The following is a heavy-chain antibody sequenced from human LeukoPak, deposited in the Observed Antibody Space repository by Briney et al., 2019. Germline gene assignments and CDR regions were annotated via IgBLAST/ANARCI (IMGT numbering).Heavy chain of an antibody. V-gene: IGHV4-39*01. CDR1: GGSISSNNYY. CDR2: IYYSGST. CDR3: ASCPVYYDILTGWKSNWFDP. D-gene: IGHD3-9*01. Sequence: PSETLSLTCTVSGGSISSNNYYWGWIRQPPGKGLEWIGSIYYSGSTYNNPSLKSRVTISVDTTKNQFSLKLTSVTAADTAVYYCASCPVYYDILTGWKSNWFDPWGQGTLVTVSS. J-gene: IGHJ5*02.